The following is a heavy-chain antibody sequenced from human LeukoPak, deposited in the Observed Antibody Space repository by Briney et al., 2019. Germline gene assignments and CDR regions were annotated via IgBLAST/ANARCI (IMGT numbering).Heavy chain of an antibody. CDR1: GFTFSSYS. D-gene: IGHD4-23*01. CDR3: ARVSTVVAFDI. Sequence: GGSLRLSCAASGFTFSSYSMNWVRQAPGKGLEWVSSISSSSSYIYYADSVKGRFTISRDNAKNSLYLQMNSLRAEDTAVYYCARVSTVVAFDIWGQGTMVTVSS. CDR2: ISSSSSYI. J-gene: IGHJ3*02. V-gene: IGHV3-21*01.